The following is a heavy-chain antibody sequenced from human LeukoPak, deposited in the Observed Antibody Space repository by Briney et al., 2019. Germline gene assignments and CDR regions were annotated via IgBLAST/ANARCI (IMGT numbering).Heavy chain of an antibody. CDR3: ARASYCSDGSCYSDY. CDR2: ISAYNGNT. CDR1: GYTFSSYS. J-gene: IGHJ4*02. Sequence: ASVKVSCKASGYTFSSYSISWVRQAPGQALEWMGWISAYNGNTIYAQKVKGRVTMTTDISTSTAYMELRSLKSDDTAVYYCARASYCSDGSCYSDYWGQGTLVTVSS. V-gene: IGHV1-18*01. D-gene: IGHD2-15*01.